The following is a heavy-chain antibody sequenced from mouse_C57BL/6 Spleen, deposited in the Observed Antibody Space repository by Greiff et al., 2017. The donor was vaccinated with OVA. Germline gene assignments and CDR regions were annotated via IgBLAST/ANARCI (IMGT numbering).Heavy chain of an antibody. CDR3: ARGDEGGFAY. V-gene: IGHV1-76*01. CDR1: GYTFTDYY. J-gene: IGHJ3*01. Sequence: QVHVKQSGAELVRPGASVKLSCKASGYTFTDYYINWVKQRPGQGLEWIARIYPGSGNTYYNEKFKGKATLTAEKSSSTAYMQLSSLTSEDSAVYFCARGDEGGFAYWGQGTLVTVSA. CDR2: IYPGSGNT.